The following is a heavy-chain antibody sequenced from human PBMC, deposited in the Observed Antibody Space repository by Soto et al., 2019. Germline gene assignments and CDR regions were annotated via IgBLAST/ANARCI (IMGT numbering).Heavy chain of an antibody. CDR1: GYPFSSYG. D-gene: IGHD6-19*01. V-gene: IGHV1-18*04. J-gene: IGHJ6*02. Sequence: QVHLVQSGGEVKRPGDSVKVSCKTSGYPFSSYGISWVRQAPGQGLEWLGWISGYNGKTEYGQKVQDRLTMSTDTSTNTVYMELRNLRSDGTAVYYCVRYFWQWLVQYYYGMAVWGQGTTVTVSS. CDR3: VRYFWQWLVQYYYGMAV. CDR2: ISGYNGKT.